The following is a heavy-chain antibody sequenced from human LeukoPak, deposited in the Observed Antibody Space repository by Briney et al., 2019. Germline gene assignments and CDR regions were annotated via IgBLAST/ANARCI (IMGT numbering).Heavy chain of an antibody. D-gene: IGHD3-22*01. CDR3: ARVPLDDASGHYYPH. CDR2: INTGKGNS. CDR1: GYIFTNYG. Sequence: GASVKVACKTSGYIFTNYGMHWVRQAPRQSPEWMGWINTGKGNSKSSQKFQDRVTLTRDTSASTAYMELNSLSSEDTAVYYCARVPLDDASGHYYPHWGQGTLVTVSS. V-gene: IGHV1-3*04. J-gene: IGHJ1*01.